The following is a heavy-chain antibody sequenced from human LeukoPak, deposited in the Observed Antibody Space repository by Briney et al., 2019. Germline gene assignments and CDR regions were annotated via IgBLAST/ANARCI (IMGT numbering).Heavy chain of an antibody. CDR2: IIPIFGTA. Sequence: SVKVSCKASGGTFSSYAISWVRQAPGQGLEWMGGIIPIFGTANYAQKFQGRVTITADESTSTAYMELSSLRSEDTAVYYCARVLHYYDSSGYYWGQGTLVTVSS. J-gene: IGHJ4*02. D-gene: IGHD3-22*01. V-gene: IGHV1-69*13. CDR1: GGTFSSYA. CDR3: ARVLHYYDSSGYY.